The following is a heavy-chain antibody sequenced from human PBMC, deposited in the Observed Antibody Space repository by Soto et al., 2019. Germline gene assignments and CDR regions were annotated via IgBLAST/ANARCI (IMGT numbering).Heavy chain of an antibody. CDR1: GYTFTSYG. Sequence: GASVKVSCKASGYTFTSYGISWVRQAPGQGLEWMGWISAYNGNTNYAQKLQGRVTMTTDTSTSTAYMELRSLRSDDTAVYYCARDRGYDFWSGYYSAYGMDVWGQGTTVTVSS. D-gene: IGHD3-3*01. CDR2: ISAYNGNT. J-gene: IGHJ6*02. V-gene: IGHV1-18*04. CDR3: ARDRGYDFWSGYYSAYGMDV.